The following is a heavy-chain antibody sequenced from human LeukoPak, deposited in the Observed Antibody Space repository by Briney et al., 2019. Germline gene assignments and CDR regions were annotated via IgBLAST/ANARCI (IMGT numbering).Heavy chain of an antibody. CDR3: ARGPKQLGNYYYYYMDV. CDR2: INSDGSST. CDR1: GFTFSSYW. D-gene: IGHD6-13*01. Sequence: GGSLRLSCAASGFTFSSYWMHWVRQAPGKGLVWVSRINSDGSSTSYADSVKGRFTISRDNAKNTLYLQMNSLRAEDTAVYYCARGPKQLGNYYYYYMDVWGKGTTVTVSS. J-gene: IGHJ6*03. V-gene: IGHV3-74*01.